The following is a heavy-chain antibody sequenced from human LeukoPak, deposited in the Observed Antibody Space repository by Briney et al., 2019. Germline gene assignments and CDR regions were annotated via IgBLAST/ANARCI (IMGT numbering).Heavy chain of an antibody. Sequence: SGDPLSLPCVASGFSLSKHGKHWVRQAPGKGREWVSAISNNGGYTYYADSGQGRFTITRDNSKSPLCLQMNSLSAEDPAVYYRAKQLGYCSAGSCYFPYWGQGTLVTVS. CDR2: ISNNGGYT. CDR1: GFSLSKHG. CDR3: AKQLGYCSAGSCYFPY. V-gene: IGHV3-23*01. J-gene: IGHJ4*02. D-gene: IGHD2-15*01.